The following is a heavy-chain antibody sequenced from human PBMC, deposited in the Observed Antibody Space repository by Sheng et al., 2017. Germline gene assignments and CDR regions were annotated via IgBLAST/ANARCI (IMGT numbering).Heavy chain of an antibody. CDR1: GGSINSDKYY. J-gene: IGHJ4*02. D-gene: IGHD2-21*02. Sequence: QLQLQESGPGLVKPSETLSLTCTVSGGSINSDKYYWAWIRQPPGKGLEWIGSVYYSGSTYYNPSLKSRVTISVDTSKNQFSLKLNSVTAADTAVYYCARLGDCGGDCYFDYWGQGTLVTVSS. CDR2: VYYSGST. CDR3: ARLGDCGGDCYFDY. V-gene: IGHV4-39*07.